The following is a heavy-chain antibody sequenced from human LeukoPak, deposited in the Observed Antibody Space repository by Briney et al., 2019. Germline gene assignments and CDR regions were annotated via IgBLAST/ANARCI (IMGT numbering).Heavy chain of an antibody. Sequence: GGSLRLSCAASGFAFSSYWMSWVRQAPGKGLEWVANIRGDGSEIHYLGSVKGRFTISRDNAKNSLYLQMNSLRAEDTAVYYCARDQWWQFIAVAITSYFDRWGQGTPVTVSS. J-gene: IGHJ4*02. D-gene: IGHD6-19*01. CDR1: GFAFSSYW. CDR3: ARDQWWQFIAVAITSYFDR. V-gene: IGHV3-7*01. CDR2: IRGDGSEI.